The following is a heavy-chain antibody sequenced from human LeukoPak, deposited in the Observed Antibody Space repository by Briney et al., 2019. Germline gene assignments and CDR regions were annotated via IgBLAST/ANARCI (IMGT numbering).Heavy chain of an antibody. Sequence: GGSLRLSCAASGFTVSSSYMSWVRQAPGKGLEWVSVIYSGGSTYYADSVKGRFTISRDNSKNTLYLQMNSLRAEDTAVYYCARMERDYFDYWGQGTLVTVSS. CDR1: GFTVSSSY. D-gene: IGHD1-1*01. J-gene: IGHJ4*02. CDR2: IYSGGST. V-gene: IGHV3-53*01. CDR3: ARMERDYFDY.